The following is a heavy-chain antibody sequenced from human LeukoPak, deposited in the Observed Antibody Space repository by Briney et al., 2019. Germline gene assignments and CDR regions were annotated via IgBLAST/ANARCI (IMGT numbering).Heavy chain of an antibody. CDR3: ARMEWEPAYYYYYMDV. J-gene: IGHJ6*03. CDR2: MNPNSGNT. Sequence: ASVKVSCKASGYTFTSYDINWVRQATGQGLEWMGWMNPNSGNTGYAQKFQGRVTMTRNTSISTAYMELSSLRSEDTAVYYCARMEWEPAYYYYYMDVWGKGTTVTISS. V-gene: IGHV1-8*01. CDR1: GYTFTSYD. D-gene: IGHD1-26*01.